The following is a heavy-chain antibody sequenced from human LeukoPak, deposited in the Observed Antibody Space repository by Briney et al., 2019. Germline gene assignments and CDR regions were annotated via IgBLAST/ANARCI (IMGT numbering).Heavy chain of an antibody. CDR3: ARRQYSSSSEVDGMDV. CDR2: ISYDGSHK. Sequence: GGPLRFSCEVSGFTFSSYTFYWIRKAPGKGLEWLAVISYDGSHKYYADSVKGRFTISRDNSKNTLYLQMNSLRVDDTAVYHCARRQYSSSSEVDGMDVWGQGTTVIVSS. J-gene: IGHJ6*02. CDR1: GFTFSSYT. D-gene: IGHD6-6*01. V-gene: IGHV3-30-3*01.